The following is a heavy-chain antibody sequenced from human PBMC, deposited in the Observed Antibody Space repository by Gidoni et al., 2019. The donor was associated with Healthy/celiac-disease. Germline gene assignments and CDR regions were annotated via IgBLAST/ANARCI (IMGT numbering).Heavy chain of an antibody. V-gene: IGHV3-7*03. J-gene: IGHJ4*02. Sequence: EVQVVESGGGLVQPGGSLRLSCAASGFIFSRYSMTWVRQAPGKGLEWVANIKQDGSEKYYVVSVKGRFTISRDNAENSLYLQLSSLSAEDTAVYYCAREVITGSTIYFDDWGQGTLVTVSS. CDR2: IKQDGSEK. CDR1: GFIFSRYS. D-gene: IGHD4-4*01. CDR3: AREVITGSTIYFDD.